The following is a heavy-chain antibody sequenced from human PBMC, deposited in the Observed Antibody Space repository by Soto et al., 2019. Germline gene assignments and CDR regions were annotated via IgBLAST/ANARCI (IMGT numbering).Heavy chain of an antibody. Sequence: SETLSLTCTVSGGSISSSSYYWGWIRQPPGKGLEWIGSIYYSGSTYYNPSLKSRVTISVDTSKNQFSLKLSSVTAADTAVYYCAGSYSGSYYYYYYYGMDVWGQGTTVTVSS. CDR2: IYYSGST. D-gene: IGHD1-26*01. V-gene: IGHV4-39*01. CDR3: AGSYSGSYYYYYYYGMDV. J-gene: IGHJ6*02. CDR1: GGSISSSSYY.